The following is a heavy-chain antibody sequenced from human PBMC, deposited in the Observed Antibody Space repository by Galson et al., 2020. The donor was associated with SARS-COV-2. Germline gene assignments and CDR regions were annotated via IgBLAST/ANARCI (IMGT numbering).Heavy chain of an antibody. CDR1: GGSISSYY. J-gene: IGHJ3*02. CDR2: IYYSGST. D-gene: IGHD3-22*01. CDR3: AREGYYDSSGYYRHDAFDI. Sequence: SETLSLTCTVSGGSISSYYWSWIRQPPGKGLEWIGYIYYSGSTNYTPSLKSRVTIAVDTSKNQLSLKLSSVTAADTAVYYCAREGYYDSSGYYRHDAFDIWGQGTMVTVSS. V-gene: IGHV4-59*01.